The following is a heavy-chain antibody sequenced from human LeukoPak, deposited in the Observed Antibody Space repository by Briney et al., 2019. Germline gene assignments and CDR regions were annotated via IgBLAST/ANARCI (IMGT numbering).Heavy chain of an antibody. J-gene: IGHJ4*02. CDR3: AREGTPGDIVATIPHFDY. V-gene: IGHV3-21*01. CDR2: ISSSSSYI. Sequence: GGSLRLSCAASGFTFSSYSMNWVRQAPGKGLEWVSSISSSSSYIYYADSVKGRFTISRDNAKNSLYLQMNSLRAEDTAVYYCAREGTPGDIVATIPHFDYWGQGTLVTVSS. D-gene: IGHD5-12*01. CDR1: GFTFSSYS.